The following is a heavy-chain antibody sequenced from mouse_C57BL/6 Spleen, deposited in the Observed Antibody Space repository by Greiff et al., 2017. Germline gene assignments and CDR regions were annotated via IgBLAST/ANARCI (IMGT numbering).Heavy chain of an antibody. J-gene: IGHJ1*03. CDR1: GYTFTSYW. CDR2: IDPSDSYP. CDR3: ARGRSTMARWYFDV. D-gene: IGHD2-1*01. V-gene: IGHV1-50*01. Sequence: QVQLQQPGAELVKPGASVKLSCKASGYTFTSYWMQWVKQRPGQGLEWIGEIDPSDSYPNYNQKFKGKATLTVDTSSSTAYMQLSSLTSEDSAVYYCARGRSTMARWYFDVWGTGTTVTVSS.